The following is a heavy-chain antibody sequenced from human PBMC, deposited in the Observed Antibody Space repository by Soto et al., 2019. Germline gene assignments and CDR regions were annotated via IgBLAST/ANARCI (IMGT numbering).Heavy chain of an antibody. Sequence: GSLRLSCTASGFTFGDYAMSWFRQAPGKGLEWVGFIRSKAYGGTTEYAASVKGRFTISRDDSKSIAYLQMNSLKTEDTAVYYCTSWAGTGTTAYYYYYYGMDVWGQGTTVTVSS. CDR1: GFTFGDYA. D-gene: IGHD1-7*01. CDR3: TSWAGTGTTAYYYYYYGMDV. CDR2: IRSKAYGGTT. V-gene: IGHV3-49*03. J-gene: IGHJ6*02.